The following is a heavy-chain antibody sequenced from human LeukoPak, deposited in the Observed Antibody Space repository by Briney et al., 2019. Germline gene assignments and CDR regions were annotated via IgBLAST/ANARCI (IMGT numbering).Heavy chain of an antibody. CDR2: IYYSGST. D-gene: IGHD1-1*01. J-gene: IGHJ3*02. V-gene: IGHV4-59*01. CDR3: AREGRKLDDAFDI. Sequence: PSETLSLTCTVSGGSISSYYWSWIRQPPGKGLEWIGYIYYSGSTNYNPSLKSRVTISVDTSKNQFSLKLSSVTAADTAVYYCAREGRKLDDAFDIWGQGTMVTVSS. CDR1: GGSISSYY.